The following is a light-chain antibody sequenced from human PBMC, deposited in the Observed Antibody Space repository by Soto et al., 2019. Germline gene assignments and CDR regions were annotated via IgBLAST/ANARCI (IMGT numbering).Light chain of an antibody. J-gene: IGKJ1*01. CDR3: QQLRHSPPGT. V-gene: IGKV3-20*01. Sequence: EIVLTQSPGTLSLSPGDRATLSCRASQSITSMFLAWYQQKPGQAPRLLISGASSRATGIPDRFSGSGSGTDFTLTISRLEPEDFAVYYCQQLRHSPPGTFGQGTNVEIK. CDR2: GAS. CDR1: QSITSMF.